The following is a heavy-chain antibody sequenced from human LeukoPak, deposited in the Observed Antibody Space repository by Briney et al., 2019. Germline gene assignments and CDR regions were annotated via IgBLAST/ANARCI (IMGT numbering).Heavy chain of an antibody. J-gene: IGHJ4*02. V-gene: IGHV3-23*01. D-gene: IGHD2-2*01. CDR2: ISGSGGST. CDR1: GFTFSSYA. CDR3: AKWVYCSSTSCYLVSAFRS. Sequence: GGSLRLSCAASGFTFSSYAMSWVRQAPGKGLEWVSAISGSGGSTYYADSVKGRFTISRDNSKNTLYLQMTCLRAEDTAVYYCAKWVYCSSTSCYLVSAFRSWGQGPLVTVSS.